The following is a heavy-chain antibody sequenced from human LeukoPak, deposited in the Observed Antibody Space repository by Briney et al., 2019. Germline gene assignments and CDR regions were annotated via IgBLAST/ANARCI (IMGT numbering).Heavy chain of an antibody. D-gene: IGHD6-19*01. V-gene: IGHV4-30-4*08. CDR2: IYYSGST. J-gene: IGHJ3*02. Sequence: PSQTLSLTCTVSGGSISSGDYYWSWIRQPPGKGLEWIGYIYYSGSTYYNPSLKSRVTTSVDTSKNQFSLKLSSVTAADTAVYYCARDPLGQGGGTEVGGTFDIWGQGTMVTVSS. CDR1: GGSISSGDYY. CDR3: ARDPLGQGGGTEVGGTFDI.